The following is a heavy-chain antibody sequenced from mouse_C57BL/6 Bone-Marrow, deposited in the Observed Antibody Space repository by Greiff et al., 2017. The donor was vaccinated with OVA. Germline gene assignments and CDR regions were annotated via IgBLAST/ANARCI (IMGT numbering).Heavy chain of an antibody. Sequence: DVKLVESGGDLVKPGGSLKLSCAASGFTFSSYGMSWVRQTPDKRLEWVATISSGGSYTYYPDSVKGRFTISRDNAKNTLYLQMSSLKSEDTAMYYCARQGYYGSSYLYVDYWGQGTTLTVSS. J-gene: IGHJ2*01. V-gene: IGHV5-6*02. CDR1: GFTFSSYG. CDR3: ARQGYYGSSYLYVDY. CDR2: ISSGGSYT. D-gene: IGHD1-1*01.